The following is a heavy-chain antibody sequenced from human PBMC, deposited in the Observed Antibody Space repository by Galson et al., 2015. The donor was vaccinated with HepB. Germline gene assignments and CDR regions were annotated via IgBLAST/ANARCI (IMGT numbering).Heavy chain of an antibody. CDR3: ARDLLRGYCSSASCTRFDP. D-gene: IGHD2-2*03. J-gene: IGHJ5*02. Sequence: ASVKVSCKASGYTFTSYGTSWVRQAPGQGLEWMGWISAYNGNTNCAQQLQGRVTMTTDTSTTTAYMELRSLRSDDTAVYYCARDLLRGYCSSASCTRFDPWGRGTLVTVSS. CDR2: ISAYNGNT. V-gene: IGHV1-18*01. CDR1: GYTFTSYG.